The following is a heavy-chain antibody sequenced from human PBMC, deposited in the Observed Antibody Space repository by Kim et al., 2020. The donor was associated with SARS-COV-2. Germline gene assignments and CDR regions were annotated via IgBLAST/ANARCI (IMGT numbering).Heavy chain of an antibody. V-gene: IGHV3-9*01. CDR3: TKDTDTAMVNYFDY. J-gene: IGHJ4*02. CDR2: FSWNSGSI. Sequence: GGSLRLSCAASGFTFDDYAMHWVRQAPGEGLEWVSGFSWNSGSIGYADSVKGRFSIPRDNAKNSLYLQMNSLRAEDTALYYCTKDTDTAMVNYFDYWGQG. D-gene: IGHD5-18*01. CDR1: GFTFDDYA.